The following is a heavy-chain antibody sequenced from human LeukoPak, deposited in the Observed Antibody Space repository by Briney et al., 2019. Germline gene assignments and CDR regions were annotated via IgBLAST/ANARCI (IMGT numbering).Heavy chain of an antibody. CDR2: VVRMFGIR. CDR3: ATEPSRSYSFDHLDF. V-gene: IGHV1-69*04. CDR1: GGSLKASA. Sequence: ASVKVSCEHSGGSLKASATRWGRQAPGQGLEWMGRVVRMFGIRNYPQTFRGRVNITADKATNTVYMELRSLRAEDTAIYYCATEPSRSYSFDHLDFWGLGTPVTVSS. D-gene: IGHD5-12*01. J-gene: IGHJ4*02.